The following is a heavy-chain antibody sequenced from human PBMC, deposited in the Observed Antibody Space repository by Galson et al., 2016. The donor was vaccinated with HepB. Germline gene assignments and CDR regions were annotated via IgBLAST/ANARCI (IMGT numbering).Heavy chain of an antibody. V-gene: IGHV3-74*01. J-gene: IGHJ4*02. D-gene: IGHD2-21*02. CDR1: GFTFSSYW. CDR2: IKSDGRST. CDR3: ARALSCGGDCYKFDY. Sequence: SLRLSCAASGFTFSSYWMHWVRQAPGKGLVWVSRIKSDGRSTGYADSVKGRFTISRDNAKNTLYLRMNSLRAEDTAVYYCARALSCGGDCYKFDYWGQGTLVIVSS.